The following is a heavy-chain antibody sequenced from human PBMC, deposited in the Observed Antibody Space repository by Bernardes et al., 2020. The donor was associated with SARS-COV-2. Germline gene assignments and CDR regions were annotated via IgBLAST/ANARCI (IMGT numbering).Heavy chain of an antibody. V-gene: IGHV3-9*02. CDR1: GFTSDDYA. Sequence: GGSLSLSCAASGFTSDDYAMHWVRQAPGKGLERVSGISWNSGSIVYADSVKGRFTISRDNAKNSLYLQMNSLRAEDTALYYCAKDMGDGYNYEGPDYCGQGTLVTVSS. D-gene: IGHD5-12*01. J-gene: IGHJ4*02. CDR2: ISWNSGSI. CDR3: AKDMGDGYNYEGPDY.